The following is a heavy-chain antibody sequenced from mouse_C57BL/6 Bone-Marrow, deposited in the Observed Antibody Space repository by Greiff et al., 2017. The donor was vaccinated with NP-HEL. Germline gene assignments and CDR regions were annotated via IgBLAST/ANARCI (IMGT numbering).Heavy chain of an antibody. J-gene: IGHJ4*01. CDR1: GYTFTSYW. V-gene: IGHV1-64*01. CDR2: IHPNSGST. CDR3: ARSGDYANYAMDY. D-gene: IGHD2-4*01. Sequence: VQLQQPGAELVKPGASVKLSCKASGYTFTSYWMHWVKQRPGQGLEWIGMIHPNSGSTNYNEKFKSKATLTVDKSSSTAYMQLSSLTSEDSAVYYCARSGDYANYAMDYWGQGPSVTVSS.